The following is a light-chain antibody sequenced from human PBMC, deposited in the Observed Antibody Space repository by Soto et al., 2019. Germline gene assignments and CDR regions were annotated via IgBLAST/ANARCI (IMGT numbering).Light chain of an antibody. CDR3: QHYHDWRIT. J-gene: IGKJ5*01. CDR2: DAS. CDR1: QSIRDN. V-gene: IGKV3-15*01. Sequence: EIVLTQSPATLSVSPGERATLSCRASQSIRDNLAWYQQKPGQTPRLLISDASTRATTNPARFSGSGSGTEFTLTINRLQSEDFAVYYCQHYHDWRITFGQGTRLEIK.